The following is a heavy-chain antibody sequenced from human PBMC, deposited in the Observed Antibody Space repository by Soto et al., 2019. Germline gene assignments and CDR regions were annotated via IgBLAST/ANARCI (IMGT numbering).Heavy chain of an antibody. CDR1: GGSISNYY. J-gene: IGHJ4*02. CDR2: IYSSGST. V-gene: IGHV4-59*08. CDR3: ARLGGSFAVPHFDY. D-gene: IGHD1-26*01. Sequence: SETLSLTCTVSGGSISNYYWNWIRQSPGKGLEWIGYIYSSGSTHYNPSLQNRVTISIDTSKNQFSLKLSSVTAADTAVYYCARLGGSFAVPHFDYWGQGTLVTVSS.